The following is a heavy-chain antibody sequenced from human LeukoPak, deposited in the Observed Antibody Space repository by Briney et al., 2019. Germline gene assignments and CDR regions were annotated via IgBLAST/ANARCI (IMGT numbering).Heavy chain of an antibody. D-gene: IGHD5-12*01. V-gene: IGHV4-59*08. CDR2: IYYSGTT. Sequence: KASETLSLTCSVSGGSISSYYWSWIRQPPGKGLEWIGNIYYSGTTNYNPSLKSRVTISVDKSKNHFSLNLSSATAADTAVYYCARLLGESGAAGRFDPWGQGTLVTVSS. J-gene: IGHJ5*02. CDR1: GGSISSYY. CDR3: ARLLGESGAAGRFDP.